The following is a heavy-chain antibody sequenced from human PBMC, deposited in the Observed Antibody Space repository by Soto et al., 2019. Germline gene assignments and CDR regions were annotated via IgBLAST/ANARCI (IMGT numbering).Heavy chain of an antibody. D-gene: IGHD3-22*01. CDR1: GGSISSGGYS. CDR2: IYHSGST. CDR3: ARGAYDSSGYYQYYFDY. J-gene: IGHJ4*02. V-gene: IGHV4-30-2*01. Sequence: SETLSLTCAVSGGSISSGGYSWSWIRQPPGKGLEWIGYIYHSGSTYYNPSLKSRVTISVDRSKNQFSLKLSSVTAADTAVYYCARGAYDSSGYYQYYFDYWGQGTLVTVSS.